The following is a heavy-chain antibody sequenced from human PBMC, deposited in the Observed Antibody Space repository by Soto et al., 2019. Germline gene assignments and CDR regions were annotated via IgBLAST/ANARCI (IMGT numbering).Heavy chain of an antibody. CDR1: GGTFSSYA. D-gene: IGHD3-3*01. J-gene: IGHJ4*02. CDR3: VYGGIFGVVNDY. V-gene: IGHV1-69*13. CDR2: IIPIFGTA. Sequence: GASVKVSCTASGGTFSSYAISWVRQAPGQGLEWMGGIIPIFGTANYAQKFQGRVTITADESTSTAYMELSSLRSEDTAVYYCVYGGIFGVVNDYWGQGTLVPVSS.